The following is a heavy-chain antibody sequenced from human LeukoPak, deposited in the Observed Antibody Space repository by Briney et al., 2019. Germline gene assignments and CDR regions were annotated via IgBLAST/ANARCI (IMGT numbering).Heavy chain of an antibody. D-gene: IGHD6-19*01. CDR1: GFTFRSYA. V-gene: IGHV3-64D*06. CDR3: VKGSKYSNGWLDY. Sequence: GGSLRLSCAASGFTFRSYAVTWVRQAPGKGLEYLSGVSSNGVNTYYADSVKGRFTISRDNSKNTLYLQMSSLRAEDTAVYYCVKGSKYSNGWLDYWGQGTLVTVSS. J-gene: IGHJ4*02. CDR2: VSSNGVNT.